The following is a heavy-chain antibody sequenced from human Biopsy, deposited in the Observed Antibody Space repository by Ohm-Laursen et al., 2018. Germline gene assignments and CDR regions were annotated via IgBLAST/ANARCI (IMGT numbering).Heavy chain of an antibody. V-gene: IGHV4-4*07. Sequence: TLSLTCSVSGGSTNDCFWSWIRQPAGETLEWIGRIYSSGGSSYNPSLKSRISMSMDTSNNQFPLTLTSVTAADTAVYYCARTPGKAVAGRFLDLWGRGTLVTVSS. D-gene: IGHD6-19*01. J-gene: IGHJ2*01. CDR3: ARTPGKAVAGRFLDL. CDR2: IYSSGGS. CDR1: GGSTNDCF.